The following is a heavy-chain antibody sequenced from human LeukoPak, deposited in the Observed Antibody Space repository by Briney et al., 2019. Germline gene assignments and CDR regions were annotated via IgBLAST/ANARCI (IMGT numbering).Heavy chain of an antibody. Sequence: GGSLRLSCAASGFTVSNNYISWVRQAPGKGLECVAFMYTDGQTSYADSVKGRFTISRGDSENTVSLQMVNLRVEDTAVYYCARDGDYYVPRGPWGQGTLVTVSS. CDR2: MYTDGQT. V-gene: IGHV3-66*01. CDR3: ARDGDYYVPRGP. J-gene: IGHJ5*02. D-gene: IGHD3-10*02. CDR1: GFTVSNNY.